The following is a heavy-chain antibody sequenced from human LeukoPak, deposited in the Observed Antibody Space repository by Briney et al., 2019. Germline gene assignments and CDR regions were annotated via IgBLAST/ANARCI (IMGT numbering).Heavy chain of an antibody. V-gene: IGHV3-73*01. CDR1: GFTFSGSA. CDR2: IRSKANSYAT. J-gene: IGHJ4*02. Sequence: HPGGSLRLSCAASGFTFSGSAMHWVRQASGKGLEWVGRIRSKANSYATAYAASVKGRFTISRDDSKNTAYLQMNSLKTEDTAVYYCTSLPSSSGWYLGGHYFDYWGQGTLVTVSS. D-gene: IGHD6-19*01. CDR3: TSLPSSSGWYLGGHYFDY.